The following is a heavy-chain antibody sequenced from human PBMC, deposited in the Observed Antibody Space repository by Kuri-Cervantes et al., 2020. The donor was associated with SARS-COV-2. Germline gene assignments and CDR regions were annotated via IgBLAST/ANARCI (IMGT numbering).Heavy chain of an antibody. V-gene: IGHV1-18*01. J-gene: IGHJ4*02. D-gene: IGHD3-3*01. CDR3: ARKFWSGYLLDY. CDR2: ISAYNGNT. Sequence: ASVKVSCKSSGYTFTSYGISWVRQAPGQGLEWMGWISAYNGNTNYAQKLQGRVTMTTDTSTSTAYMELRSLRSDDTAVYYCARKFWSGYLLDYWGQGTLVTVSS. CDR1: GYTFTSYG.